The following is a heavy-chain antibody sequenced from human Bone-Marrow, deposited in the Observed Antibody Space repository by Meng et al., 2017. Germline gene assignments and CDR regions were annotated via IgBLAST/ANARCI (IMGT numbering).Heavy chain of an antibody. CDR3: ARSYPYI. CDR2: ISGSGGST. Sequence: GESLKISCAASGFTFSSYAMSWVRQAPGKGLEWVSAISGSGGSTYYADSVKGRFTISRDNAKNSLYLQMNSLRAEDTAVYYCARSYPYIWGQGTMVTVSS. V-gene: IGHV3-23*01. CDR1: GFTFSSYA. D-gene: IGHD3-16*01. J-gene: IGHJ3*02.